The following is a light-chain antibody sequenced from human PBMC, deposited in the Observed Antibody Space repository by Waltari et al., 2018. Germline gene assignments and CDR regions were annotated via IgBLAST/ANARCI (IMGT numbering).Light chain of an antibody. J-gene: IGLJ2*01. V-gene: IGLV2-23*02. CDR2: EVN. CDR1: SSDVGSENY. CDR3: CAYGGSYTWI. Sequence: QSALTQPASGSGSPGQSITISCTGTSSDVGSENYVGWYQQRPGKAPKLLIYEVNKRPSGASNRFSGSKSGNTASLTISGLQAEDEADYYCCAYGGSYTWIFGGGTKVTVL.